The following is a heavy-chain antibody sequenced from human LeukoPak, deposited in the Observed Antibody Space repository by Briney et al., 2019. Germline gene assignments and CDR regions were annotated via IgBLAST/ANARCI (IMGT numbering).Heavy chain of an antibody. CDR1: GFTFSSYT. Sequence: PGGSLRLSCSASGFTFSSYTIHWGRQAPGKGLEFVSAITNNGGNTYYADSVKGRFTISRDNSKNTVYLQMSSLRAEDTAVYYCVIVRGSFDSSGSDYWGQGTLVTVSS. CDR3: VIVRGSFDSSGSDY. V-gene: IGHV3-64D*06. CDR2: ITNNGGNT. J-gene: IGHJ4*02. D-gene: IGHD3-9*01.